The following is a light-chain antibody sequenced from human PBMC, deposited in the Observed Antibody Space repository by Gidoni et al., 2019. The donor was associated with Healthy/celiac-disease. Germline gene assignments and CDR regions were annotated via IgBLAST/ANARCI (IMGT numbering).Light chain of an antibody. CDR3: QSYDSSLIV. V-gene: IGLV1-40*01. CDR1: SYNIGAGYD. J-gene: IGLJ3*02. CDR2: GNS. Sequence: QSVLTQPPSVSGAPGQRVTISCTGSSYNIGAGYDVHWYQQLPGTAPKLLIYGNSNRPSVVPDRFSGSKSGTSASLAITGLQAEDEADYYCQSYDSSLIVFGGGTKLTVL.